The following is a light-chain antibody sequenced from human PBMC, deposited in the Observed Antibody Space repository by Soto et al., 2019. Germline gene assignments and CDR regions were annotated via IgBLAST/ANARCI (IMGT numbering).Light chain of an antibody. CDR1: SSDVGGYNY. J-gene: IGLJ3*02. CDR3: CSYTSSNTRL. Sequence: QSALTQPASVSGSPGQSITISCTGTSSDVGGYNYVSWYQQHPGKAPKLMIYEVSNRPSGVSNRFSGSKSGNTASLTISGLQAEDEADYYCCSYTSSNTRLFSGGTKLTV. V-gene: IGLV2-14*01. CDR2: EVS.